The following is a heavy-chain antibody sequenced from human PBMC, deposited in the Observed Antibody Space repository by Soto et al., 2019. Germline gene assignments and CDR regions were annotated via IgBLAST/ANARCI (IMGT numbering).Heavy chain of an antibody. V-gene: IGHV3-23*01. J-gene: IGHJ6*02. Sequence: EVQLLDSGGGLVQPGGSLRLSCAASGFTFSSYAMSWVRQAPGKGLEWVSAISGSAITTYYADSVKGRFTIARDNSKNTVYLQMNSLRAEGTAIYFCAKVRVARGGMDVWGRGTTVIGSS. CDR3: AKVRVARGGMDV. D-gene: IGHD2-15*01. CDR2: ISGSAITT. CDR1: GFTFSSYA.